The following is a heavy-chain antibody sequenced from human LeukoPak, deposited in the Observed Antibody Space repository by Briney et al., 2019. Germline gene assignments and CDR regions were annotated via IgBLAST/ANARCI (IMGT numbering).Heavy chain of an antibody. CDR2: INAGNGNT. V-gene: IGHV1-3*01. J-gene: IGHJ4*02. Sequence: ASVKVSCKTSGYTFINYAINWGRQAPGQRPEWMGWINAGNGNTKYSQKFQGRVTITRDESTSTAYMELSSLRSEDTAVYYCARGPAGSTFDYWGQGTLVTVSS. CDR3: ARGPAGSTFDY. D-gene: IGHD6-6*01. CDR1: GYTFINYA.